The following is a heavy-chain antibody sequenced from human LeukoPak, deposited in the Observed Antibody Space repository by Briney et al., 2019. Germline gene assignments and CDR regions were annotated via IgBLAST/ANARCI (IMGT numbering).Heavy chain of an antibody. Sequence: PSETLSLTCTVSGGSISSSSYYWGWIRQPPGKGLEWIGSIYYSGSTYYNPSLKSRVTISVDTSKNQFSLKLSSVTAADMAVYYCARSVRRGFNFDYWGQGTLVIVSS. J-gene: IGHJ4*02. D-gene: IGHD5-12*01. CDR1: GGSISSSSYY. CDR3: ARSVRRGFNFDY. V-gene: IGHV4-39*01. CDR2: IYYSGST.